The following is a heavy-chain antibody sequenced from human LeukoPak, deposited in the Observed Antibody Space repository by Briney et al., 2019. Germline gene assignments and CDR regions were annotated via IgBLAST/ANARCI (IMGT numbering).Heavy chain of an antibody. V-gene: IGHV3-15*01. J-gene: IGHJ4*02. CDR3: TTGGSLLEWLLLPQFDY. CDR1: GFTFSSYA. Sequence: PGGSLRLSCAASGFTFSSYAMSWVRQAPGKGLEWVGRIKSKTDGGTTDYAAPVKGRFTISRDDSKNTLYLQMNSLKTEDTAVYYCTTGGSLLEWLLLPQFDYWGQGTLVTVSS. D-gene: IGHD3-3*01. CDR2: IKSKTDGGTT.